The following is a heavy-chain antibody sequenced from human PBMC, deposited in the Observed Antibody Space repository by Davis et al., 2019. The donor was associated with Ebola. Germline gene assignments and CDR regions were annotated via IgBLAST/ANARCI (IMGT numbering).Heavy chain of an antibody. V-gene: IGHV4-59*12. Sequence: SETLSLTCTVSGGSISSYYWSWIRQPPGKGLEWIGYIYYTGSTTYNPSLRSRVTMSVDTSKNQFSLNLTSVTAADTAVYYCARLSGRYMDVWGKGTTVTVSS. CDR2: IYYTGST. CDR3: ARLSGRYMDV. D-gene: IGHD3-10*01. J-gene: IGHJ6*03. CDR1: GGSISSYY.